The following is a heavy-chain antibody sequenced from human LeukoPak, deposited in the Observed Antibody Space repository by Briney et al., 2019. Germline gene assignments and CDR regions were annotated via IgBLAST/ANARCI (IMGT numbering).Heavy chain of an antibody. V-gene: IGHV3-30*03. J-gene: IGHJ4*02. CDR1: QFTFSSYD. CDR3: AREDHSSSWYSFFDY. CDR2: ISSDGSVT. Sequence: GGSLRLSCAASQFTFSSYDMHWVRQAPGKGLHWVAIISSDGSVTYYADSVKGRFTISRDSSKNTLYLQMNSLRAEDTAVYYCAREDHSSSWYSFFDYWGQGTLVTVSS. D-gene: IGHD6-13*01.